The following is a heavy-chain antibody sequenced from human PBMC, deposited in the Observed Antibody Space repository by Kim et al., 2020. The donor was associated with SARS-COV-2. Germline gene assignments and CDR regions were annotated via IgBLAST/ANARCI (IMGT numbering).Heavy chain of an antibody. V-gene: IGHV1-3*01. J-gene: IGHJ5*02. D-gene: IGHD6-13*01. CDR3: ARDGGWGIATNWFDP. CDR1: GYTFTSYA. CDR2: INAGNGNT. Sequence: ASVKVSCKASGYTFTSYAMHWVRQAPGQRLEWMGWINAGNGNTKYSQKFQGRVTITRDTSASTAYMELSSLRSEDTAVYYCARDGGWGIATNWFDPWGQGTLVTVSS.